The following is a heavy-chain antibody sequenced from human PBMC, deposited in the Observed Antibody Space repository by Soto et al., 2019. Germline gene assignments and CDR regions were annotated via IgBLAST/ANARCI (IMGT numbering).Heavy chain of an antibody. CDR2: ISGSGDST. V-gene: IGHV3-23*01. D-gene: IGHD6-19*01. CDR1: GFTFSGYA. CDR3: ARRGSGWYFDY. Sequence: EVQLLESGGGLVQPGGSLRLSCAASGFTFSGYAMNWVRQAPGKGLEWVSVISGSGDSTYYADSVKGRFTISRDNSKNTLYLQMNSLRAEDTAVYYCARRGSGWYFDYGGQGTLVTVSS. J-gene: IGHJ4*02.